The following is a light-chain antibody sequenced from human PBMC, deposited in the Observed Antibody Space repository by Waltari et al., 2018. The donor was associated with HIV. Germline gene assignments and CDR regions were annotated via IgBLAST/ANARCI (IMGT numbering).Light chain of an antibody. CDR1: NSNLGSNS. V-gene: IGLV1-51*01. CDR2: DND. Sequence: QSAMTQPPSVSAAPGQSVVISCPGTNSNLGSNSVSWYQHVPGAAPKLLLYDNDERPSTVRGRFSGSKSGTSATLVISGLQAGDEGAYYCGTWDNRLGSWVFGGGTKLTVL. CDR3: GTWDNRLGSWV. J-gene: IGLJ3*02.